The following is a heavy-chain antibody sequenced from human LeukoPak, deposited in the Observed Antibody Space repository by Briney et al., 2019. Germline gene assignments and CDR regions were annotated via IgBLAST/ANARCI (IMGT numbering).Heavy chain of an antibody. J-gene: IGHJ5*02. CDR2: ISAYNGNT. D-gene: IGHD2-2*02. CDR1: GYTFTSYG. V-gene: IGHV1-18*01. CDR3: ARVRCSSTSCHINNWFDP. Sequence: ASVKLSCKASGYTFTSYGISWVRQAPGQGLEWMGWISAYNGNTNYAQKLQSRVTMTTDTSTSTAYMELRSLRSDDTAVYYCARVRCSSTSCHINNWFDPWGQGTLVTVSS.